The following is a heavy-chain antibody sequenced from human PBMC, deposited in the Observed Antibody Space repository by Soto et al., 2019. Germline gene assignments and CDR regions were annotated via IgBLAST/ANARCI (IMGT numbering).Heavy chain of an antibody. Sequence: QVQLVQSGPEVKMPGASVNVSCKASGYTFTSYGINWVRQAPGQGLEWMGRVSTYNGNTKYAQKFQDRVTMTTDTSTTTVYMHLRSLRSDDTAVYYCARERGLTASTLFGYWGQGTVVTVS. CDR3: ARERGLTASTLFGY. CDR2: VSTYNGNT. D-gene: IGHD3-10*02. J-gene: IGHJ4*02. CDR1: GYTFTSYG. V-gene: IGHV1-18*01.